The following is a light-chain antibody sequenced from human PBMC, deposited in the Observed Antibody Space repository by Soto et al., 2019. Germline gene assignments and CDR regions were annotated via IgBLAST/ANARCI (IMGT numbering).Light chain of an antibody. CDR1: QSVSSY. CDR2: DAS. J-gene: IGKJ3*01. V-gene: IGKV3-11*01. CDR3: QQRSIWPPFS. Sequence: EIVLTQSPATLSLSPGERATLSCRASQSVSSYLAWYQQKPGQAPRLLIYDASNRATGIPARFSGSGSGTDFTLTIRSLEPEDFAVYYCQQRSIWPPFSFGPGTKVDIK.